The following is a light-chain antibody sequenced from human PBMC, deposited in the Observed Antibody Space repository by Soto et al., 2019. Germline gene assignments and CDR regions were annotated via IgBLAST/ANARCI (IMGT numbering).Light chain of an antibody. CDR3: KSYAGSNGYV. CDR1: TNDIGVYDF. CDR2: GVV. V-gene: IGLV2-8*01. Sequence: QPPLTLPQAASGPPRQSVTLSCTATTNDIGVYDFVCWYEHLPGKAPRLLIYGVVQRPSGVPDQSSGSKSGNSCALTVSGIRAADEADYLCKSYAGSNGYVVGSWTKVTVL. J-gene: IGLJ1*01.